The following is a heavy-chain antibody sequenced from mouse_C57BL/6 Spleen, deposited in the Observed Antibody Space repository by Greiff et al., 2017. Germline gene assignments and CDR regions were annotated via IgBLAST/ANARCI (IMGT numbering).Heavy chain of an antibody. V-gene: IGHV1-82*01. CDR1: GYAFSSSW. CDR2: IYPGDGDT. Sequence: QVQLQQSGPELVKPGASVKISCKASGYAFSSSWMNWVKQRPGQGLEWIGRIYPGDGDTNYNGKFKGKATLTVDKPSSTAYMQLSSLTSEDSAVYFCARSYYEYGEGCFDYWGQGTTLTVSS. J-gene: IGHJ2*01. CDR3: ARSYYEYGEGCFDY. D-gene: IGHD2-4*01.